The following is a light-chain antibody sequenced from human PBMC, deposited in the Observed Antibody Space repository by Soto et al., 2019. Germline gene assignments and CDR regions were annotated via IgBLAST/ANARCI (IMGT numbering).Light chain of an antibody. CDR1: QDISSY. CDR3: QQVHDYPIT. J-gene: IGKJ4*01. CDR2: GAS. V-gene: IGKV1-9*01. Sequence: DIQLTQSPSLLSASVGDRVTVTCRSSQDISSYLAWYQQKPGKAPKVLIYGASTLQNGVPPRFGGSGSGTAFTLTISSLQPEDFANHFCQQVHDYPITFGGGTKVEIK.